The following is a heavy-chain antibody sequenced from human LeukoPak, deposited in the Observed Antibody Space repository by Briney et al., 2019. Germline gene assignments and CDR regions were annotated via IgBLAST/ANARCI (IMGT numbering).Heavy chain of an antibody. CDR1: GFTFSSYG. Sequence: QPGRSLRLSCAASGFTFSSYGMHWVRQAPGKGLEWVAVIWYDGSNKYYADSVKGRFTISRDNSKNTLYLQMNSLRAEDTAVYYCARDPPFVLYYYYGMDVWGKGTTVTVSS. CDR2: IWYDGSNK. CDR3: ARDPPFVLYYYYGMDV. V-gene: IGHV3-33*01. J-gene: IGHJ6*04.